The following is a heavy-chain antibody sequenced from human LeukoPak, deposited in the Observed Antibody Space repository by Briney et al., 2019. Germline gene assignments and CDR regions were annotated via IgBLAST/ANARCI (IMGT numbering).Heavy chain of an antibody. D-gene: IGHD3-3*01. V-gene: IGHV1-2*02. CDR2: INPNSGGT. Sequence: ASVKVSRKASGYTLTGYYMHWVRQAPGQGLEWMGWINPNSGGTNYAQKFQGRVTMTRDTSISTAYMELSRLRSDDTAVYYCARDRMEYYFDYWGQGTLVTVSS. CDR1: GYTLTGYY. CDR3: ARDRMEYYFDY. J-gene: IGHJ4*02.